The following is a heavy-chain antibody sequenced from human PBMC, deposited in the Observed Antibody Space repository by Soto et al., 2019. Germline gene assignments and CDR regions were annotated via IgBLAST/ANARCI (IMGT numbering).Heavy chain of an antibody. CDR3: ARRVRLVTTILGWFDP. V-gene: IGHV4-39*01. CDR1: GGSISSSSYY. J-gene: IGHJ5*02. Sequence: QSQTLSLTCTVSGGSISSSSYYWGWIRQPPGKGLEWIGSIYYSGSTYYNPSLKSRVTISVDTSKNQFSLKLSSVTAADTAVYYCARRVRLVTTILGWFDPWGQGTLVTVSS. D-gene: IGHD4-17*01. CDR2: IYYSGST.